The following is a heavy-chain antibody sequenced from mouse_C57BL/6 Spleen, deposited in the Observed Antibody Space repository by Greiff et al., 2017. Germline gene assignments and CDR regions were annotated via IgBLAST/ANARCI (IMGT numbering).Heavy chain of an antibody. Sequence: EVQVVESGGGLVKPGGSLKLSCAASGFTFSDYGMHWVRQAPEKGLEWVAYISSGSSTIYYADTVKGRFTISRDNAKNTLFLQMTSLRSEDTAMYYCASYYYDYNGAMDYWGQGTSVTVSS. CDR1: GFTFSDYG. CDR2: ISSGSSTI. J-gene: IGHJ4*01. V-gene: IGHV5-17*01. D-gene: IGHD2-4*01. CDR3: ASYYYDYNGAMDY.